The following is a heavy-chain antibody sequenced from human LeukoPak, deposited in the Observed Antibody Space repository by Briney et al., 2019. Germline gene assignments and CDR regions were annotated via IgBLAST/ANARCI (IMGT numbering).Heavy chain of an antibody. V-gene: IGHV3-66*01. CDR3: ASRQPSGSCSSTSCHRAFVI. CDR2: IYSGGST. J-gene: IGHJ3*02. Sequence: PGGSLRLSCAASEFSVGSNYMTWVRQAPGKGLEWVSLIYSGGSTYYADSVKGRFTISRDNSKNTLYLQMNSLRAEDTAVYYCASRQPSGSCSSTSCHRAFVIWGQGTMVTVSS. CDR1: EFSVGSNY. D-gene: IGHD2-2*01.